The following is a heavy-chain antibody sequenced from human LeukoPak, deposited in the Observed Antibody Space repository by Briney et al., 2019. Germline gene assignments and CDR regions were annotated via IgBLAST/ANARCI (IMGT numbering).Heavy chain of an antibody. Sequence: PGGSLRLSCAASGFTFSSYSMNWVRQAPGKGLEWVSSISSSSYIYHADSVKGRFTISRDNAKNSLYLQMNSLRAEDTAVYYCARGGVGTNFDYWGQGTLVTVSS. J-gene: IGHJ4*02. CDR2: ISSSSYI. CDR1: GFTFSSYS. V-gene: IGHV3-21*01. CDR3: ARGGVGTNFDY. D-gene: IGHD1-7*01.